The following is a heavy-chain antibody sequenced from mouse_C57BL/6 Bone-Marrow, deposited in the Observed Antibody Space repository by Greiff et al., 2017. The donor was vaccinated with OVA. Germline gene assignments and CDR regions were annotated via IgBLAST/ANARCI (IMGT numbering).Heavy chain of an antibody. D-gene: IGHD2-1*01. J-gene: IGHJ1*03. V-gene: IGHV1-75*01. CDR1: GYTFTDYY. CDR2: IFPGSGST. CDR3: ARWRSFYYGNFYWYFDV. Sequence: VKLVESGPELVKPGASVKISCKASGYTFTDYYINWVKQRPGQGLEWIGWIFPGSGSTYYNEKFKGKATLTVDKSSSTAYMLLSSLTSEDSAVYFCARWRSFYYGNFYWYFDVWGTGTTVTVSS.